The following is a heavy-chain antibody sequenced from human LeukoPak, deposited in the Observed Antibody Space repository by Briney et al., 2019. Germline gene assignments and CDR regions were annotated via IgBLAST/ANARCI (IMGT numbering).Heavy chain of an antibody. V-gene: IGHV3-53*01. J-gene: IGHJ6*02. Sequence: GGSLRLSCAASGFTFSSYAMSWVRQAPGKGLEWVSVIYSGGSTYYADSVKGRFTISRDNSKNTLYLQMNSLRAEDTAVYYCARDSPGDSSGYYYYYGMDVWGQGTTVTVSS. D-gene: IGHD3-22*01. CDR3: ARDSPGDSSGYYYYYGMDV. CDR1: GFTFSSYA. CDR2: IYSGGST.